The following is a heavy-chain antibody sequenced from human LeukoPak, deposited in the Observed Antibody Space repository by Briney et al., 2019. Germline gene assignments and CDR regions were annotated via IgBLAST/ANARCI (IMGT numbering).Heavy chain of an antibody. V-gene: IGHV1-2*02. CDR2: INPNSGGT. CDR3: ARGYYDSSDYEYFQH. J-gene: IGHJ1*01. CDR1: GYTFTSYG. D-gene: IGHD3-22*01. Sequence: ASVKVSCKASGYTFTSYGISWVRQAPGQGLEWMGWINPNSGGTNYAQKFQGRVTMTRDTSISTAYMELSRLRSDDTAVYYCARGYYDSSDYEYFQHWGQGTLVTVSS.